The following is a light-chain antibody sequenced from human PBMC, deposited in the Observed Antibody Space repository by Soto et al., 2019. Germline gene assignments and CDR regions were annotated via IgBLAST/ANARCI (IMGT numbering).Light chain of an antibody. CDR2: EIS. CDR1: SSDVGSYNL. CDR3: CSFESSRNDVV. J-gene: IGLJ2*01. V-gene: IGLV2-23*02. Sequence: QSALTQPPSVSGAPGQSITISCIGTSSDVGSYNLVSWYQQHPGKAPKLLIYEISNRPSGVPNRFSGSKSGNTASLTISGLQAEDEAEYYCCSFESSRNDVVFGGGTKLTVL.